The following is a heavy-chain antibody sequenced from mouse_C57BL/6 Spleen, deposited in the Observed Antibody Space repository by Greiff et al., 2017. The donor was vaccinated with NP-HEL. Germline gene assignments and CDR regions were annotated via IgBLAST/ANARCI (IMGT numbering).Heavy chain of an antibody. CDR2: ISYSGST. CDR3: AREIYGYDRYFDV. Sequence: DVKLQESGPGMVKPSQSLSLTCTVTGYSITSGYDWHWIRHFPGNKLEWMGYISYSGSTNYNPSHKSRISITHDTSKNHFFLKLNSVTTEDTATYYCAREIYGYDRYFDVWGTGTTVTVSS. J-gene: IGHJ1*03. CDR1: GYSITSGYD. V-gene: IGHV3-1*01. D-gene: IGHD2-2*01.